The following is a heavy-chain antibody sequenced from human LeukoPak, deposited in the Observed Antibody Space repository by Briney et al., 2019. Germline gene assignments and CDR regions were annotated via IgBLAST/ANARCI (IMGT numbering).Heavy chain of an antibody. Sequence: SETLSLTCTVSGGSFSSYYWTWIRQPPGRGLEWIGYVYYSGSTNYNPSLKSRVTLSVDTSKNQFSLKLSSVTAADTAVYYCARYDSSGYSNWYFDLWGRGTLVTVSS. CDR3: ARYDSSGYSNWYFDL. CDR1: GGSFSSYY. J-gene: IGHJ2*01. D-gene: IGHD3-22*01. CDR2: VYYSGST. V-gene: IGHV4-59*01.